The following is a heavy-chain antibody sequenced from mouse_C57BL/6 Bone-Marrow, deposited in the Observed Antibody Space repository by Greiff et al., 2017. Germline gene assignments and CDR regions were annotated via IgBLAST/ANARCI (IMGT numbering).Heavy chain of an antibody. J-gene: IGHJ2*01. CDR1: GYTFTSYW. Sequence: QVQLKQPGAELVRPGSSVKLSCKASGYTFTSYWMHWVKQRPIQGLEWIGNIDPSDSETHYNQKFKDKATLTVDKSSSTAYMQLSSLTSEDSAVYYCARAYYYGSSSGYFDYWGQGTTLTVSS. CDR3: ARAYYYGSSSGYFDY. V-gene: IGHV1-52*01. CDR2: IDPSDSET. D-gene: IGHD1-1*01.